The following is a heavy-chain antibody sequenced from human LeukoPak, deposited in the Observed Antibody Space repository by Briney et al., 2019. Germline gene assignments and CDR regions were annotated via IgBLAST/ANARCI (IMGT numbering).Heavy chain of an antibody. CDR1: GGSFSGYY. CDR2: INHSGST. CDR3: ARGRGLELPNYYYYYMDV. D-gene: IGHD1-7*01. Sequence: SETLSLTCAVYGGSFSGYYWSWIRQPPGKGLEWIGEINHSGSTNYNPSLKSRVTISVDTSKNQFSLKLGSVTAADTAVYYCARGRGLELPNYYYYYMDVWGKGTTVTVSS. J-gene: IGHJ6*03. V-gene: IGHV4-34*01.